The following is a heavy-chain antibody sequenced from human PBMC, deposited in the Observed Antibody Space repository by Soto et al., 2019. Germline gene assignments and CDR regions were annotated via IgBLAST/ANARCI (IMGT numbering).Heavy chain of an antibody. CDR1: GFTFSSYA. D-gene: IGHD2-2*01. J-gene: IGHJ4*02. V-gene: IGHV3-30-3*01. Sequence: QVQLVESGGGVVQPGRSLRLSCAASGFTFSSYAMHWVRQAPGKGLEWVAVISYDGSNKYYADSVKGRFTISRDNSKTTRYLQMSSLRAEDTAVYYCARARLDTPALDYWGQGTLVTVSS. CDR2: ISYDGSNK. CDR3: ARARLDTPALDY.